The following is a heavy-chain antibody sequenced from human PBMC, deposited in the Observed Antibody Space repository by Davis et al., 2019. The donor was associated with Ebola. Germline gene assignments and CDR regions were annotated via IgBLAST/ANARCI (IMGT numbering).Heavy chain of an antibody. D-gene: IGHD5-12*01. CDR2: IYPGDSDT. V-gene: IGHV5-51*01. J-gene: IGHJ4*02. CDR1: GYSFTSYR. Sequence: KVSCKGSGYSFTSYRIGWVRQMPGKGLEWMGIIYPGDSDTRYSPSFQGQVTISADKSISTAYLQWSSLKASDTAMYYCARGGDIVATHFDYWGQGTLVTVSS. CDR3: ARGGDIVATHFDY.